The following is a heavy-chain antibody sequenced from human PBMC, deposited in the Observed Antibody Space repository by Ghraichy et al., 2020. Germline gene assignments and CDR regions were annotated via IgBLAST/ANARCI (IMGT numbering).Heavy chain of an antibody. CDR3: ANLWFGERRTDHDAFDI. J-gene: IGHJ3*02. V-gene: IGHV3-66*01. CDR1: GFTVSSNY. D-gene: IGHD3-10*01. Sequence: GGSLRLSCAASGFTVSSNYMSWVRQAPGKGLEWVSVIYSGGSTYYADSVKGRFTISRDNSKNTLYLQMNSLRAEDTAVYYCANLWFGERRTDHDAFDIWGQGTMVTVSS. CDR2: IYSGGST.